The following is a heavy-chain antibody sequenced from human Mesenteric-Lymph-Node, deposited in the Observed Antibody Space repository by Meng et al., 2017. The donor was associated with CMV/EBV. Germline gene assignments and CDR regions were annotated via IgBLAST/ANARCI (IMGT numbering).Heavy chain of an antibody. CDR3: ARIRNRYSGYDEVN. V-gene: IGHV4-31*02. CDR2: IYYSGST. CDR1: GGSISSGGYS. D-gene: IGHD5-12*01. J-gene: IGHJ4*02. Sequence: SGGSISSGGYSWSWIRQHPGKGLEWIGYIYYSGSTYYNPSLKSRVTISVDTSKNQFSLKLSSVTAADTAVYYCARIRNRYSGYDEVNWGQGTLVTVSS.